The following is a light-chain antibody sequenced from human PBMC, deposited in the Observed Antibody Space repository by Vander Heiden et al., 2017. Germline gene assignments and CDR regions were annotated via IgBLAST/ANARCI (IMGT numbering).Light chain of an antibody. V-gene: IGKV3-20*01. J-gene: IGKJ4*01. CDR3: QQYGSSPLT. CDR1: QSVSSSY. CDR2: GAS. Sequence: EIVLTQSPDTLSLSPGGRATLSCRASQSVSSSYLAWYQQKPGQAPRLLIYGASSRATGIPDRFSGSGSGTDFTLTISRLEPEDFAVYYCQQYGSSPLTFGGGTKAEIK.